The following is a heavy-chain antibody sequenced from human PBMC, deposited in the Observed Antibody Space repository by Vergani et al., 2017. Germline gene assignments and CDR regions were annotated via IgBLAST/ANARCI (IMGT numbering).Heavy chain of an antibody. CDR1: GGSFSGYY. V-gene: IGHV4-34*01. D-gene: IGHD6-13*01. J-gene: IGHJ4*02. CDR2: INHSGST. CDR3: ARDSSSWD. Sequence: QVQLQQWGAGLLKPSETLSLTCAVYGGSFSGYYWSWIRQPPGKGLEWIGEINHSGSTNYNPSLKSRVTISVDTSKNQFSLKLSSVTAADTAVYYCARDSSSWDWGQGTLVTVSS.